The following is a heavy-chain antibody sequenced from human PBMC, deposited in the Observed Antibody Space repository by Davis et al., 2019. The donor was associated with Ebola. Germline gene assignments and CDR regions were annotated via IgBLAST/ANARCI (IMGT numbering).Heavy chain of an antibody. V-gene: IGHV3-48*02. CDR1: GFRFATYT. D-gene: IGHD3-10*01. CDR2: ISSSSTNI. CDR3: ARVGGSGTLGDYGMDV. J-gene: IGHJ6*02. Sequence: GGSLRLSCAASGFRFATYTMNWVRQAPGKGLEWISYISSSSTNIYYADSVKGRFTISRDNAKNSLYLQMNSLRDEDTAVYYCARVGGSGTLGDYGMDVWGQGTTVTVSS.